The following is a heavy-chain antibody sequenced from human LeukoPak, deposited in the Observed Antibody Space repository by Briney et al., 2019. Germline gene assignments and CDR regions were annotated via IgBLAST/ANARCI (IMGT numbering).Heavy chain of an antibody. D-gene: IGHD6-19*01. CDR2: IYYSGST. CDR3: ARAEQWPNYFDY. Sequence: SETLSLTCTVSGVSVSSGSYYWSWLRQPPGKGLEWIGYIYYSGSTNYNPSLKSRVTISVDTSKNQFSLKLSSVTAADTAVYYCARAEQWPNYFDYWGQGTLVTVSS. V-gene: IGHV4-61*01. CDR1: GVSVSSGSYY. J-gene: IGHJ4*02.